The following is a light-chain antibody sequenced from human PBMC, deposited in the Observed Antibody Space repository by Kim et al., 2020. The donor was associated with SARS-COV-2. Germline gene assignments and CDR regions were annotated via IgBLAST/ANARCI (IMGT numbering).Light chain of an antibody. J-gene: IGLJ3*02. V-gene: IGLV1-47*01. CDR3: AGWDDRLSGPV. CDR1: TSNVAVNN. Sequence: GQRVNISCSGSTSNVAVNNVDWYQQLPGTAPRLLIYKNNQRPARVPDRFSASESGTSASLAISGLRSEDEADYYCAGWDDRLSGPVFGGGTQLTVL. CDR2: KNN.